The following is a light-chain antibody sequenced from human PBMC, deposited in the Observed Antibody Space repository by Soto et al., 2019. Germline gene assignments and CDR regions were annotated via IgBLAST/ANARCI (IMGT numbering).Light chain of an antibody. CDR1: QTISTY. CDR3: HQRYNWPRVT. Sequence: DIRMTQSPSSLSASVGARVPITCRASQTISTYLNWYQQKPGKAPRLLIYDASSLLSGVPSRFSGSGSGTDFTLTIASLQPEDFAVYFCHQRYNWPRVTFGQGTRLEI. CDR2: DAS. V-gene: IGKV1-39*01. J-gene: IGKJ5*01.